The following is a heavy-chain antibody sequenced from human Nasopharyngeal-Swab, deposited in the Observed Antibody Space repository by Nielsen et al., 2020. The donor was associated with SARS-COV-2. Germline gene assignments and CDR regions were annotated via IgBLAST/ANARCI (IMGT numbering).Heavy chain of an antibody. D-gene: IGHD3-22*01. CDR1: GFMFSDYA. CDR3: ARRDYSDVSGYAPLFDY. V-gene: IGHV3-23*01. J-gene: IGHJ4*02. CDR2: ITGNGDRT. Sequence: GESLKISCAASGFMFSDYAMSWVRQAPGKGLEWVSGITGNGDRTFSVDSEKGRFTISRDNSKNMLFLQMNSLRAEDTAVYYCARRDYSDVSGYAPLFDYWGQGTLVTVSS.